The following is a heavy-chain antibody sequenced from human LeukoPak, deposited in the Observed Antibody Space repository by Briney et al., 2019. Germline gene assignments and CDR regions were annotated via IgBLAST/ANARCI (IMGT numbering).Heavy chain of an antibody. D-gene: IGHD3-10*01. CDR3: ARETEYYGSGSYYIGY. Sequence: GGSLSLYCAASGFTVSSNYMSWVRQAPGKGLEWVSVIYSGGSTYYADSVKGRFTISRDDAKNTLYLQMNSLRAEDTAVYYCARETEYYGSGSYYIGYWGEGTLVTVSS. CDR1: GFTVSSNY. CDR2: IYSGGST. V-gene: IGHV3-53*01. J-gene: IGHJ4*02.